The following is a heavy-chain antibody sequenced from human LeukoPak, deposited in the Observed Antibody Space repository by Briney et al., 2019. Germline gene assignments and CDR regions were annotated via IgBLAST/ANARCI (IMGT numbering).Heavy chain of an antibody. CDR3: ARDFNY. J-gene: IGHJ4*02. V-gene: IGHV3-66*01. CDR2: IYSGGGT. CDR1: GFTFSGND. Sequence: GGSLRLSCAASGFTFSGNDMSWVRQAQGKGLEWVSLIYSGGGTYYADSVKGRFTISRDNSKNTLYLQMNSLRAEDTAVYYCARDFNYWGQGTLVTVSS.